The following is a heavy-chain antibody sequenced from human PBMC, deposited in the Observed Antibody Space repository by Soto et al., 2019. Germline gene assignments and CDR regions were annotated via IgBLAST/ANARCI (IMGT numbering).Heavy chain of an antibody. Sequence: SETLSLTCTVSGSSISSYYWSWIRQPARKGLEWIGSIYTSGSTNYNPSLKSRVTMSVDTAKTQFSLKLSSVTAADTAVYFCARDHIVGAMTGRYVDYWGQGTLVTVSS. V-gene: IGHV4-4*07. CDR1: GSSISSYY. CDR3: ARDHIVGAMTGRYVDY. CDR2: IYTSGST. D-gene: IGHD1-26*01. J-gene: IGHJ4*02.